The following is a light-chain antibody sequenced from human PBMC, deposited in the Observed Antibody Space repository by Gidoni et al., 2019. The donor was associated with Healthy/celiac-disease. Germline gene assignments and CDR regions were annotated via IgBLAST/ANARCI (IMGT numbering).Light chain of an antibody. Sequence: QSVLPQPPSASGTPGQRVTISCSGSSSNIGSNYVYWYPQLPGTAPKLLIYRNNQRPSGVPDRFSGSKSGTSASLAISGLRSEDEADYYCAAWDDSLSGHVVFGGGTKLTVL. V-gene: IGLV1-47*01. J-gene: IGLJ2*01. CDR3: AAWDDSLSGHVV. CDR2: RNN. CDR1: SSNIGSNY.